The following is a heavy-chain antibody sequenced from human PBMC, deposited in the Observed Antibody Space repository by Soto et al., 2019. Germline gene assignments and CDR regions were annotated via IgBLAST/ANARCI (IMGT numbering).Heavy chain of an antibody. CDR2: IYWDDDV. D-gene: IGHD4-4*01. V-gene: IGHV2-5*02. Sequence: SGPTLVNPTQTLTLNCAFSGFSLSTTGEGVGWFRQPPGKAPEWLALIYWDDDVRYSPSLRNRLTITKDTSENQVVLTMTNIDPLEIATFYCLHRTVSNGAWFVSWGKGILVTVTS. J-gene: IGHJ5*01. CDR3: LHRTVSNGAWFVS. CDR1: GFSLSTTGEG.